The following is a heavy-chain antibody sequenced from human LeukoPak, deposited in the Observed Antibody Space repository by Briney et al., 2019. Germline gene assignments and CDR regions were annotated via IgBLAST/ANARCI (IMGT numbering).Heavy chain of an antibody. Sequence: GGSLRLSCAASGFTLSNYAMSWVRQAPGKGLEWVSAISSNGGNTFYSDSVKGRFTISRDNSKNTLCLQMNSLRAEDTAVYYCAKGAMHYYDSRGYNYFDYWGQGTLVTVSS. V-gene: IGHV3-23*01. J-gene: IGHJ4*02. D-gene: IGHD3-22*01. CDR1: GFTLSNYA. CDR2: ISSNGGNT. CDR3: AKGAMHYYDSRGYNYFDY.